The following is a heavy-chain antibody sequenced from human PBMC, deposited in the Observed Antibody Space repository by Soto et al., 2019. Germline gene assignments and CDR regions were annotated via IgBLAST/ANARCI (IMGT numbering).Heavy chain of an antibody. CDR1: GGSISSSSYY. D-gene: IGHD3-10*01. J-gene: IGHJ5*02. V-gene: IGHV4-39*01. Sequence: QLQLQESGPGLVKPSETLSLTCTVSGGSISSSSYYWGWIRQPPGKGLEWIGSIYYSGSTYYNPSLKSRVTISVDTSKNQFSLKLSSVTAADTAVYYCARLRLYGSGSDGPRSWFDPWGQGTLVTVSS. CDR3: ARLRLYGSGSDGPRSWFDP. CDR2: IYYSGST.